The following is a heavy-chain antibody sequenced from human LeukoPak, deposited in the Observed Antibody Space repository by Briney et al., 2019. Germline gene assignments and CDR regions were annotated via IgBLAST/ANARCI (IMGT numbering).Heavy chain of an antibody. Sequence: SQTLSLTCVVSGGSISSGGYSWSWFRQPPGKGLEWIGYIYHSGSTYYNPSLKSRVTISVDRSKNQFSLKLSSVTAADTAVYYCARVLRVGATTVAFDIWGQGTMVTVSS. CDR2: IYHSGST. J-gene: IGHJ3*02. CDR3: ARVLRVGATTVAFDI. CDR1: GGSISSGGYS. D-gene: IGHD1-26*01. V-gene: IGHV4-30-2*01.